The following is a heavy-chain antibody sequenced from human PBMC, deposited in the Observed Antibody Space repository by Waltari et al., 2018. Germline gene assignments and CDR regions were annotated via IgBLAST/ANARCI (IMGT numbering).Heavy chain of an antibody. Sequence: EVQLVESGGGLVPPGGSLRLLCSASGFTFRSYWMSWVRQAPGKGLEWVANRKQDGSEKYYVDSVKGRFTISRDNAKNSLYLQMNSLRAEDTAVYYCARDRLSPFDYWGQGTLVTVSS. V-gene: IGHV3-7*01. J-gene: IGHJ4*02. CDR3: ARDRLSPFDY. CDR1: GFTFRSYW. CDR2: RKQDGSEK.